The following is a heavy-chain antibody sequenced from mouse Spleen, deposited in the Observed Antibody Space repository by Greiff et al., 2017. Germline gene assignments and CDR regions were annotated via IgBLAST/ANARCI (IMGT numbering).Heavy chain of an antibody. D-gene: IGHD2-4*01. J-gene: IGHJ2*01. CDR1: GFTFSDYY. Sequence: EVQRVESGGGLVQPGGSLKLSCAASGFTFSDYYMYWVRQTPEKRLEWVAYISNGGGSTYYPDTVKGRFTISRDNAKNTLYLQMSRLKSEDTAMYYCARHDYDYGFDYWGQGTTLTVSS. CDR2: ISNGGGST. CDR3: ARHDYDYGFDY. V-gene: IGHV5-12*01.